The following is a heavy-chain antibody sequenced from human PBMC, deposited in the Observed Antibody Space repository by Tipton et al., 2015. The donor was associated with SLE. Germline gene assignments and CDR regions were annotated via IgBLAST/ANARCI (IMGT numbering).Heavy chain of an antibody. CDR1: GGSISSSNW. Sequence: SLRLSCAVSGGSISSSNWWSWVRQPPGKGLEWIGEIYHSGSTNYNPSLKSRVTISVDKSKNQFSLKLSSVTAADTAVYYCARDFRELGYYYYGMDVWGQGTTVTVSS. V-gene: IGHV4-4*02. J-gene: IGHJ6*02. CDR3: ARDFRELGYYYYGMDV. D-gene: IGHD3-16*01. CDR2: IYHSGST.